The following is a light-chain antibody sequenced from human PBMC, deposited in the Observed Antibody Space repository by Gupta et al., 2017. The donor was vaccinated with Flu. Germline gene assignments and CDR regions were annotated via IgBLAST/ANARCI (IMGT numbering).Light chain of an antibody. J-gene: IGLJ3*02. V-gene: IGLV2-14*01. Sequence: QSITISCTGASSDVGVYNYVSWYQHHPGKAHKLIIYEVNNRTAGVSNRFSGSKSGNTASLTISGLQTEDEADYYCNSYTSNTWVFGGGTKLTVL. CDR1: SSDVGVYNY. CDR3: NSYTSNTWV. CDR2: EVN.